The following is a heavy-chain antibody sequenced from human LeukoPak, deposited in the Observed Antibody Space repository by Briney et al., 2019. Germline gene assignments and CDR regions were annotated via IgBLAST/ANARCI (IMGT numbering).Heavy chain of an antibody. J-gene: IGHJ4*02. D-gene: IGHD3-16*01. V-gene: IGHV3-66*01. CDR3: AGGNKGGRGPPLDY. CDR1: GFTVSSNY. CDR2: IYSGGST. Sequence: KPGGSLRLSCAASGFTVSSNYMSWVRQAPGKGLEWVSVIYSGGSTYYADSVKGRFTISRDNSKNTLYLQMNSLRAEDTAVYYCAGGNKGGRGPPLDYWGQGTLVTVSS.